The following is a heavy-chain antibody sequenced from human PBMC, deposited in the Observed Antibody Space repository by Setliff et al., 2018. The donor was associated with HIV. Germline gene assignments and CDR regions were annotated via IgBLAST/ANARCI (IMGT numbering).Heavy chain of an antibody. CDR1: GFTFSSYA. J-gene: IGHJ4*01. CDR2: ISGSGGST. D-gene: IGHD6-19*01. Sequence: PGGSLRLPCAASGFTFSSYAMSWVRQAPGKGLEWVSGISGSGGSTYYADSVKGRFTISRDNSKNTLYLQMNSLRAEDTAVYYCAKDRGSGWYGDYFDYWGQGTLVTVSS. V-gene: IGHV3-23*01. CDR3: AKDRGSGWYGDYFDY.